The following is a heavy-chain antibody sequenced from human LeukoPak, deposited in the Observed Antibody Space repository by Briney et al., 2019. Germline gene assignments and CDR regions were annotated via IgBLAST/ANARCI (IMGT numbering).Heavy chain of an antibody. Sequence: SETLSLTCTVSGYSISSGYYWAWIRQPPGKGLEWIGNIYHSGSAYYNPSLKTRVTISVGTSKNQFSLKLSSVTAADTAVYYCARADYYGSGSLIVDYWGQGTLVTVSS. CDR1: GYSISSGYY. CDR2: IYHSGSA. CDR3: ARADYYGSGSLIVDY. J-gene: IGHJ4*02. V-gene: IGHV4-38-2*02. D-gene: IGHD3-10*01.